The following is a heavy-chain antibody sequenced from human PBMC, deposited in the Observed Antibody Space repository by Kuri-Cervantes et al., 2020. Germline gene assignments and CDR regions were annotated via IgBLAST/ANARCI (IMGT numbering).Heavy chain of an antibody. Sequence: SETLSLTCTVSGASMSSSYWSWIRQSPGKGLEWIGYIYYSGSTNYNVSLESRVTIEVDSSRNQFYLRLTSLTAADTATYYCAKVFSVTRLDYWGQGIPVTVSS. CDR3: AKVFSVTRLDY. D-gene: IGHD2-21*02. V-gene: IGHV4-59*01. CDR1: GASMSSSY. CDR2: IYYSGST. J-gene: IGHJ4*02.